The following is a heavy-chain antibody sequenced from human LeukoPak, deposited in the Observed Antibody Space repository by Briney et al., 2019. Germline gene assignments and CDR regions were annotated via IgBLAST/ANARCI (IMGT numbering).Heavy chain of an antibody. J-gene: IGHJ4*02. V-gene: IGHV3-9*01. CDR2: ISWNSGSI. Sequence: PGGSLRLSCAASGFTFDDYAMHWVRQAPGKGLEWVSGISWNSGSIGYADSVKGRFTISRDNAKNSLYLQMNSLRAEDTALYYCAKDDYGDYGHFDYRGQGTLVTVSS. CDR1: GFTFDDYA. D-gene: IGHD4-17*01. CDR3: AKDDYGDYGHFDY.